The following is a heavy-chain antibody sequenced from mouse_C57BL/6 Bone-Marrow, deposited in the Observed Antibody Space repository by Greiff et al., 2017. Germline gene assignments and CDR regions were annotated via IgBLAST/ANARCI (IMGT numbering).Heavy chain of an antibody. CDR2: IDPENGDT. D-gene: IGHD1-1*01. Sequence: VQLKQSGAELVRPGASVKLSCTASGFNIKDDYMHWVKQRPEPGLEWIGWIDPENGDTEYASKFPGKATTTADTSSNTAYLQLSSLTSEDTAVYYCTTGITTVVADFDYWGQGTTLTVSS. V-gene: IGHV14-4*01. CDR1: GFNIKDDY. J-gene: IGHJ2*01. CDR3: TTGITTVVADFDY.